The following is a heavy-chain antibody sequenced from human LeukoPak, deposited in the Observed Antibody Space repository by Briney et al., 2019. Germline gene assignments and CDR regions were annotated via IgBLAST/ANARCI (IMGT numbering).Heavy chain of an antibody. CDR2: TYYTSRLYN. CDR1: GDNVSSNTAA. D-gene: IGHD3-10*01. Sequence: SQTLALTCDISGDNVSSNTAAWNWIRQSPSRGLEWLGRTYYTSRLYNDYVESVKSRITINPDTSKNHFSLQLNSVTPEDTAFYYCARGRGNCSHPGAQETLVTVSS. J-gene: IGHJ5*02. CDR3: ARGRGNCSHP. V-gene: IGHV6-1*01.